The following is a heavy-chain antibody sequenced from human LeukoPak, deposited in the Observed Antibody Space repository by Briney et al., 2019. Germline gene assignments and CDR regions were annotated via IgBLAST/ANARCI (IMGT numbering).Heavy chain of an antibody. V-gene: IGHV1-8*01. J-gene: IGHJ6*02. CDR1: GYTFTSYD. CDR2: MNPNSGNT. D-gene: IGHD3-16*01. Sequence: ASVKVSCKASGYTFTSYDINWVRQATGQGLEWMGWMNPNSGNTGYAQKFQGRVTMTRNTSISTAYMELSSLRSEDTAVYYCARGPRIDYYDYVWGSSYGMDVWGQGTTVTVSS. CDR3: ARGPRIDYYDYVWGSSYGMDV.